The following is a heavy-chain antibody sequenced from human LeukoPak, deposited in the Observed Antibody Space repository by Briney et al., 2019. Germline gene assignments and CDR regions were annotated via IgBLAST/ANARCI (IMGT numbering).Heavy chain of an antibody. CDR1: GGTFSSYA. J-gene: IGHJ6*02. D-gene: IGHD5-12*01. V-gene: IGHV1-69*13. CDR2: IIPIFGTA. CDR3: ARDRSIRGYSGYDSSYYGMDV. Sequence: SVKVSCKASGGTFSSYAISWVRQAPGQGLEWMGGIIPIFGTANYAQKFQGRVTITADESTSTAYMELSSLRSEDTAVYYCARDRSIRGYSGYDSSYYGMDVWGQGTTVTVSS.